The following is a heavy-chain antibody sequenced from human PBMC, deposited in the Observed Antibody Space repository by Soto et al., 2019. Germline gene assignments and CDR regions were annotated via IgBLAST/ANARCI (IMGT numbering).Heavy chain of an antibody. CDR3: ARGTRDTAMVTGAFFDY. V-gene: IGHV4-61*08. CDR1: GGSISSGGYY. Sequence: PSETLSLTCTVSGGSISSGGYYWSWIRQHPGKGLEWIGYIYYSGSTNYNPSLKSRVTISVDTSKNQFSLKLSSVTAADTAVYYCARGTRDTAMVTGAFFDYWGQGTLVTVSS. J-gene: IGHJ4*02. CDR2: IYYSGST. D-gene: IGHD5-18*01.